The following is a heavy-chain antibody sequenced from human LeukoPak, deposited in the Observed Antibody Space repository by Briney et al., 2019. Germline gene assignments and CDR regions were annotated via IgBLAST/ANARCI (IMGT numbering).Heavy chain of an antibody. V-gene: IGHV3-30*04. D-gene: IGHD1-26*01. CDR1: GFTFSSYA. Sequence: GGSLRLSCAASGFTFSSYAIHWVRQAPGKGLEWVAVISYDGSNKYYADSVKGRFTISRDNSKNTLYLQMNSLRADDTAVYYCARGQRAHVEWYYYMDVWGKGTTVTVSS. J-gene: IGHJ6*03. CDR2: ISYDGSNK. CDR3: ARGQRAHVEWYYYMDV.